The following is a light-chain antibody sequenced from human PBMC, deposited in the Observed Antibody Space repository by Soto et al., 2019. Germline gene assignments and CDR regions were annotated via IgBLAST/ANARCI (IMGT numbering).Light chain of an antibody. V-gene: IGLV2-14*03. CDR2: DVS. Sequence: QSALTQPASVSGSPGQSITISCTGTSSDVGAYNYVSWYQHHPGKAPKLIIYDVSDRPSGVSNRFSASKSGSTASLTISGLQAEDEADYYYSSYTSSNTEVFGTGTKLTVL. CDR3: SSYTSSNTEV. CDR1: SSDVGAYNY. J-gene: IGLJ1*01.